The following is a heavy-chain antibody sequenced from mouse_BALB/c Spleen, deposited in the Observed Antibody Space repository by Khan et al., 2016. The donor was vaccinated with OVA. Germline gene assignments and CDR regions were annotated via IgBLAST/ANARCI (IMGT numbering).Heavy chain of an antibody. D-gene: IGHD1-1*01. V-gene: IGHV5-6*01. CDR3: TRLDYYDEREGFAY. CDR1: GFTFSTYG. CDR2: VSTGGSCT. Sequence: EVELVESGGDLVKPGGSLKLSCAASGFTFSTYGMSWVRQAPDKRLEWVATVSTGGSCTYYPDSVKGRFTISRDNAKNTLYLQMSGLRSEDTAMFYCTRLDYYDEREGFAYWGQGTLVTVSA. J-gene: IGHJ3*01.